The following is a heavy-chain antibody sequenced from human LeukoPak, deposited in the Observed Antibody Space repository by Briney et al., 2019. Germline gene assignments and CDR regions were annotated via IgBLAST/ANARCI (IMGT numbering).Heavy chain of an antibody. CDR2: IRSKTYSGTA. Sequence: GGSLRLSCAASGFTFGAYGMSWFRQAPGKGLEWVGLIRSKTYSGTAEYAASVKGRFTISRDDSKSIAYLQMNSLKAEDTAVYYCSRGLGSGNPVDIWGQGTMVTVS. J-gene: IGHJ3*02. V-gene: IGHV3-49*03. CDR1: GFTFGAYG. D-gene: IGHD3-10*01. CDR3: SRGLGSGNPVDI.